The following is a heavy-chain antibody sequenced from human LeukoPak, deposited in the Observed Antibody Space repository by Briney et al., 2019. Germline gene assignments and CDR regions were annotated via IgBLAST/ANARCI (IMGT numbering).Heavy chain of an antibody. D-gene: IGHD5-18*01. J-gene: IGHJ4*02. CDR3: ASSHTAMVVPYYFDY. CDR1: GFIFSRYW. Sequence: PGGSLRLSCAASGFIFSRYWMNWVRQAPGKGLEWVANIKHDGSAQNYVDSVKGRFTISRDNSKNTLYLQMNSLRAEDTAVYYCASSHTAMVVPYYFDYWGQGTLVTVSS. V-gene: IGHV3-7*03. CDR2: IKHDGSAQ.